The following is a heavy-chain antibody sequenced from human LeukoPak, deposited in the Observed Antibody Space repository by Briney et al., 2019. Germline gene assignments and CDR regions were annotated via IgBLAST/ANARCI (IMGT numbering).Heavy chain of an antibody. Sequence: PGGSLTLSCAASGFTFSSYSMNWVRQAQGKGLDWVSSISRSGTTVYYADSVKGRFTISRDNSKNSVYLQMNSLRAEDTADYYCARRTETVGIWGQGTMVTVAS. CDR3: ARRTETVGI. CDR1: GFTFSSYS. D-gene: IGHD1-14*01. J-gene: IGHJ3*02. CDR2: ISRSGTTV. V-gene: IGHV3-48*04.